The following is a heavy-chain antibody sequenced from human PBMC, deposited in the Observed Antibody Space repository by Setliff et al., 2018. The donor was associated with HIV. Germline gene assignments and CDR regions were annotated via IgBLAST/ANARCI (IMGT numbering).Heavy chain of an antibody. CDR3: ARALYGDYGGDLNWLDP. V-gene: IGHV7-4-1*02. J-gene: IGHJ5*02. Sequence: ASVKVSCKASGYNFENYAINWVRQAPGQGLEWMGWINTNSGSPTYAQAFTGRFLFSVDTVVATAYLQINNLKTEDTAVYYCARALYGDYGGDLNWLDPWGQGTRVTVSS. CDR1: GYNFENYA. D-gene: IGHD4-17*01. CDR2: INTNSGSP.